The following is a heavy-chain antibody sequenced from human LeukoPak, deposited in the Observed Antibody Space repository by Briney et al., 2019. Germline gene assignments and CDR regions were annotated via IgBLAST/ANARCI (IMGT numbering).Heavy chain of an antibody. V-gene: IGHV4-38-2*01. J-gene: IGHJ4*02. D-gene: IGHD3-16*02. CDR3: ARLFLRLGELSPIGY. Sequence: KSSETLSLTCAVSGYSISSGYYWGWIRQPPGKGLVWIGSIYHSGSTYYNPSLKSRVTISVDTSKNQFSLKLSTVTAGDTAVYYCARLFLRLGELSPIGYWGQGTLVTVSS. CDR2: IYHSGST. CDR1: GYSISSGYY.